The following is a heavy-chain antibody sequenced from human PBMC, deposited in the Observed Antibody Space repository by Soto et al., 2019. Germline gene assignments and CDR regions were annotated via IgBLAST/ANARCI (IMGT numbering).Heavy chain of an antibody. V-gene: IGHV4-61*01. CDR2: IYSSGST. J-gene: IGHJ4*02. CDR1: DGSVSSGSYY. CDR3: ARDSVAFFDS. D-gene: IGHD2-15*01. Sequence: QVQLQESGPGLVKPSETLSLTCTVSDGSVSSGSYYWSWIRQPPGKGLEWIGYIYSSGSTLYTPSLKSRVTISVDTSMNQFSLKVSSLTAADTAVYYCARDSVAFFDSWGQGTLVTVSS.